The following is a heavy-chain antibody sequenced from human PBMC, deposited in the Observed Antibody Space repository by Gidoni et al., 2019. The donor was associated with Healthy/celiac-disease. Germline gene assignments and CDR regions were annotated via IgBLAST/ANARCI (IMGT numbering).Heavy chain of an antibody. CDR2: ISSSSSYI. D-gene: IGHD2-21*01. J-gene: IGHJ4*02. CDR3: ARVDYSDPGVDY. Sequence: EVQLVESGGGLVKPGGSLRLPCPASGFTFSSSSMNWVRQAPGKGLEWVSSISSSSSYIYYADSVKGRFTISRDNAKNSLYLQMNSLRAEDTAVYYCARVDYSDPGVDYWGQGTLVTVSS. V-gene: IGHV3-21*01. CDR1: GFTFSSSS.